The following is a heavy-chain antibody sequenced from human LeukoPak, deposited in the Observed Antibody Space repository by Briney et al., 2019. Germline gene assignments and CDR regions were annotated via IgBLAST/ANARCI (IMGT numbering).Heavy chain of an antibody. V-gene: IGHV1-24*01. J-gene: IGHJ3*01. D-gene: IGHD3-22*01. CDR1: GYSLTKLS. CDR3: ATVFHYYG. CDR2: FDPDDGET. Sequence: ASVRVSCKVSGYSLTKLSMHWVRQAPNKGLEWMGGFDPDDGETVYAQRFQGRVTMTEDTSTDTAYMELSSLRSEDTAVYYCATVFHYYGWGQGTMVTVS.